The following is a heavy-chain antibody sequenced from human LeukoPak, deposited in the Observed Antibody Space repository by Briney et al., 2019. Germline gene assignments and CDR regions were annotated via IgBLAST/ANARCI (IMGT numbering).Heavy chain of an antibody. D-gene: IGHD2-2*01. CDR3: ARNEGYCSSTSCDAYYFYMDV. CDR2: ISSASSYI. J-gene: IGHJ6*03. CDR1: GFTFSDYS. V-gene: IGHV3-21*01. Sequence: KSGGSLRLSCAASGFTFSDYSMNWVRQAPGKGLEWVSSISSASSYISYADSVKGRFTVSRDNAKNSPYLQMNNLRAEDTAVYYCARNEGYCSSTSCDAYYFYMDVWGKGTTVTVSS.